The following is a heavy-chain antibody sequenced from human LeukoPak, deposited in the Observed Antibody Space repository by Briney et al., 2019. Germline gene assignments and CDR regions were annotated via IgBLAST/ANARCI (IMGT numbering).Heavy chain of an antibody. CDR3: ARTSRGYCSSTSCYFYYYYYYMDV. CDR2: IYYSGST. J-gene: IGHJ6*03. CDR1: GGSISSGDYY. D-gene: IGHD2-2*03. Sequence: SETLSLTCTVSGGSISSGDYYWSWIRQPPGKGLEWIGYIYYSGSTHYNPSLKSRVTISVDTSKNQFSLKLSSVTAADTAVYYCARTSRGYCSSTSCYFYYYYYYMDVWGKGTTVTVSS. V-gene: IGHV4-30-4*08.